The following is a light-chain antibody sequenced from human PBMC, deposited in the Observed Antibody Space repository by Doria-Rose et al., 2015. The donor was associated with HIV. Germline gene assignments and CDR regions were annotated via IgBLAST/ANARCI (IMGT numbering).Light chain of an antibody. CDR3: HQYGTSWT. J-gene: IGKJ1*01. CDR2: DGS. Sequence: LTQSPGTLSLSPVERATLSCRASQSFSSTYLAWYQQKPGQAPSLLIYDGSTRPTGIPDSFSASGSGTDFTLPINRLEPEDLALYYCHQYGTSWTFGQGTKVEI. CDR1: QSFSSTY. V-gene: IGKV3-20*01.